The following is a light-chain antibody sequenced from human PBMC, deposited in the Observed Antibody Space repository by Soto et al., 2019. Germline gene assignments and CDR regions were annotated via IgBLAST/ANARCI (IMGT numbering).Light chain of an antibody. J-gene: IGKJ4*01. CDR2: DAS. Sequence: EIVLTQSPATLSLSPGERGTLSCRASQSVSSSFLAWYQQKPGQAPRLLIYDASNRATGIPARFSGSGSGTDFTLTISSLEPEDFGVYYCQQRGKWPSITFGGGTKVEIK. CDR3: QQRGKWPSIT. V-gene: IGKV3-11*01. CDR1: QSVSSSF.